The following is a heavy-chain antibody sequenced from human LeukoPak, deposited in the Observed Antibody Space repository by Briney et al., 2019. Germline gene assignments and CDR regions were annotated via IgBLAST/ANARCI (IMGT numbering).Heavy chain of an antibody. CDR3: ARDTSVYDSSGFYYLNAFDM. V-gene: IGHV3-21*01. D-gene: IGHD3-22*01. J-gene: IGHJ3*02. CDR1: GFTFSTYT. Sequence: GGSLRLSCAASGFTFSTYTMNWVRQPPGTGLEWVSSISSSSSHVYYADSVKGRFTVSRDNAKNSLFLQMNSLRAEDTAVYYCARDTSVYDSSGFYYLNAFDMWGQGTMVTVSS. CDR2: ISSSSSHV.